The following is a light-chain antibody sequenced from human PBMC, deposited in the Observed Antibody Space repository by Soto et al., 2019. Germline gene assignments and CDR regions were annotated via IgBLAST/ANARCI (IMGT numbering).Light chain of an antibody. CDR2: GAS. CDR3: PQYDNWPLT. CDR1: QSVYSN. Sequence: EIVMTQSPATLSVSPGERATLSCRARQSVYSNLAWYQQKPGQSPRFLIYGASTRATGIPARFSGSGSGTEFTLTISSLQSEDFGVYYCPQYDNWPLTFGGGTKVDIK. J-gene: IGKJ4*01. V-gene: IGKV3-15*01.